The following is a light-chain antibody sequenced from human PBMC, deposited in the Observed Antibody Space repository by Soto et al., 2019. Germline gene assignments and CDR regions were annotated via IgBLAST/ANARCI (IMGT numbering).Light chain of an antibody. Sequence: EIVLTQSPGTLSLSPGERATLSCRASQSVSSSYLAWYQQNRGQAPRLLIYGASSRATGIPDSFSGSGSGTDFTLTISRLEPEDFAVYYCQQYGSSRWTFGQGTKVEIK. J-gene: IGKJ1*01. V-gene: IGKV3-20*01. CDR3: QQYGSSRWT. CDR2: GAS. CDR1: QSVSSSY.